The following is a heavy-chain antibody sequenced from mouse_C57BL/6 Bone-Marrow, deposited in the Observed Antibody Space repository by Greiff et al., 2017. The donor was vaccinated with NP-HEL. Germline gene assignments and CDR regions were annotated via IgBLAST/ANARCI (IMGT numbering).Heavy chain of an antibody. CDR3: ARQLRLRRDYFDY. CDR1: GYTFTSYG. CDR2: IYPRSGNT. J-gene: IGHJ2*01. Sequence: VQLQQSGAELARPGASVKLSCKASGYTFTSYGISWVKQRTGQGLEWIGEIYPRSGNTYYNEKFKGKATLTADKSSSTAYMELRSLTSEDSAFYFCARQLRLRRDYFDYWGQGTTLTVSS. V-gene: IGHV1-81*01. D-gene: IGHD3-2*02.